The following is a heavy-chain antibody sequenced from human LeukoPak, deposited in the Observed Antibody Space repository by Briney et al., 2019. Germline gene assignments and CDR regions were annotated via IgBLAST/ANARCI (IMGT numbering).Heavy chain of an antibody. CDR1: GGSIGSSSYY. CDR3: ASYSSWFDP. CDR2: IYYSGST. J-gene: IGHJ5*02. Sequence: KPSETLSLTCTVSGGSIGSSSYYWGWIRQPPGKGLEWIGSIYYSGSTYYNPSLKSRVTISVDTSKNQFSLKLSSVTAADTAVYYCASYSSWFDPWGQGTLVTVSS. D-gene: IGHD6-13*01. V-gene: IGHV4-39*01.